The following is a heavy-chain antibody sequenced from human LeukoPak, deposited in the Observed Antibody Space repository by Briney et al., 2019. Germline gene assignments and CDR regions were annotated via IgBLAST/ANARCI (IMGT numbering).Heavy chain of an antibody. Sequence: TSETLSLTCAVYGGSFSDYYWTWIRQPPGKGLEWVSAISGSGGSTYYADSVKGRFTISRDNSKNTLCLQMNSLRAEDTAVYYCAKDRGFLEWLSHPYFDYWGQGTLVTVSS. J-gene: IGHJ4*02. V-gene: IGHV3-23*01. CDR3: AKDRGFLEWLSHPYFDY. CDR1: GGSFSDYY. D-gene: IGHD3-3*01. CDR2: ISGSGGST.